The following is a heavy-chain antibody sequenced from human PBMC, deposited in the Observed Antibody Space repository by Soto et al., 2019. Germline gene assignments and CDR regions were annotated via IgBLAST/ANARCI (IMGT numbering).Heavy chain of an antibody. CDR3: ARETSGYYH. CDR1: GYTFTSYD. J-gene: IGHJ5*02. Sequence: QVQLVQSGAEVKKPGASVKVSCKASGYTFTSYDINWVRQATGQGLEWMGWMNPNSGNTGYAQKFQGRVTMTRNTSIRTAYLELSSPRSEDTDVYYCARETSGYYHWGQGTLVTVSA. D-gene: IGHD3-22*01. CDR2: MNPNSGNT. V-gene: IGHV1-8*01.